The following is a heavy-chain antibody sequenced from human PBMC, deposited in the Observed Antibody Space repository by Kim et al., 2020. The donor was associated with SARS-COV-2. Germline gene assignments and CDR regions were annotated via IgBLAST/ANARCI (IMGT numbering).Heavy chain of an antibody. D-gene: IGHD3-22*01. CDR3: AKYPMIVVVIIEIDY. CDR1: GFTFSSYA. J-gene: IGHJ4*02. Sequence: GGSLRLSCAASGFTFSSYAMSWVRQAPGKGLEWVSAISGSGGSTYYADSVKGRFTISRDNSKNTLYLQMNSLRAEDTAVYYCAKYPMIVVVIIEIDYWGQGTLVTVSS. V-gene: IGHV3-23*01. CDR2: ISGSGGST.